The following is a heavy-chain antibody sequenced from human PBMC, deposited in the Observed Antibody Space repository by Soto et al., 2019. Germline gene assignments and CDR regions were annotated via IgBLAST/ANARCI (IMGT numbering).Heavy chain of an antibody. CDR3: ARRLYYDSSGFEGGGMDV. J-gene: IGHJ6*02. CDR2: IYYSGST. Sequence: SEPKPLTCTVSGGSISSRSYYWGWIRQPPGKGLEWIGSIYYSGSTYYNPSLKSRVTISVDTSKNQFSLKLSSVTAADTAVYYCARRLYYDSSGFEGGGMDVWGQGTTVTVSS. D-gene: IGHD3-22*01. CDR1: GGSISSRSYY. V-gene: IGHV4-39*01.